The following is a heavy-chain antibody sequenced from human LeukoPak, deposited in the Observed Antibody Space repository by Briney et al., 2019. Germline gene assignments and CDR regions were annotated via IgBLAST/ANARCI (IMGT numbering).Heavy chain of an antibody. V-gene: IGHV1-18*01. D-gene: IGHD4-17*01. CDR1: GYTFSIYG. J-gene: IGHJ4*02. Sequence: ASVKVSCKASGYTFSIYGITWVRQAPGQGLEWMGFISADNGNTNYAQKFQGRVTMTTDTSTSTAYMELRSLRADDTAVYYCARCGATVTMFFDCWGQGTLVTVSS. CDR2: ISADNGNT. CDR3: ARCGATVTMFFDC.